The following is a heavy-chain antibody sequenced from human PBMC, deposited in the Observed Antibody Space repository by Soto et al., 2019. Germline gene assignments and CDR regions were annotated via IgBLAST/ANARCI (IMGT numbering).Heavy chain of an antibody. CDR1: GCSISSSSYY. Sequence: SETLSLTCTVSGCSISSSSYYWGWIRQPPGKGLEWIGSIYYSGSTYYNPSLKSRVTISVDTSKNQFSLKLSSVTAADTAVYYCARRRSSGWFDIWGQGTMVTVSS. V-gene: IGHV4-39*01. CDR3: ARRRSSGWFDI. J-gene: IGHJ3*02. D-gene: IGHD6-19*01. CDR2: IYYSGST.